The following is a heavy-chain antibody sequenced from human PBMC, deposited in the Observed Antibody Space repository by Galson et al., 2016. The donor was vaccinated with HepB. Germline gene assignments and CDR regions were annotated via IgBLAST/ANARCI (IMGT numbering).Heavy chain of an antibody. J-gene: IGHJ6*02. CDR1: GYTLTELS. Sequence: SCKVSGYTLTELSIHWVRQAPGKGLEWMGGFDPEDGETIYPQKFQGRVTMTEDTSTDTAYMELSSLRSDDTAVYYCATDGHYYYNYGMDVWGQGTTVTVSS. V-gene: IGHV1-24*01. CDR3: ATDGHYYYNYGMDV. CDR2: FDPEDGET.